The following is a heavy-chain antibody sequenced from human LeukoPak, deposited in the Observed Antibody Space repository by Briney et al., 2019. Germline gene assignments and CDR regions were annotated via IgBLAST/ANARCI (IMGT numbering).Heavy chain of an antibody. J-gene: IGHJ4*02. V-gene: IGHV4-59*01. CDR2: IYYSGNT. CDR1: GDSISYYY. D-gene: IGHD5-18*01. CDR3: ARVRGYSYDSSDFDY. Sequence: PSETLSLTCTVSGDSISYYYWSWIRQPPGKGLEWIGKIYYSGNTNYNPSLKSRVTISVDTSKNQFSLKLSSVAAADTAVYYCARVRGYSYDSSDFDYWGQGTLVTVSS.